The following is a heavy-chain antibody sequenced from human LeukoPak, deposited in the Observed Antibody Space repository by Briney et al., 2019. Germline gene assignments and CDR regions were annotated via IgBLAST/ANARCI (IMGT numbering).Heavy chain of an antibody. CDR2: ISWNSGSI. D-gene: IGHD2-2*01. V-gene: IGHV3-9*01. J-gene: IGHJ2*01. CDR1: GFTFDDYA. CDR3: AKDVVPAANWYFDL. Sequence: GGSLRLSCAASGFTFDDYAMHWVRQAPGKGLEWVSGISWNSGSIGYADSVKGRFTISRDNAKNSLYLQMNSLRAEDTALYYCAKDVVPAANWYFDLWGRGTLVNVSS.